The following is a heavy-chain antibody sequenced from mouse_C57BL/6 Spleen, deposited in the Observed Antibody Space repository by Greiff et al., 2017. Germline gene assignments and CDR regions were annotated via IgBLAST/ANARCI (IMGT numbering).Heavy chain of an antibody. D-gene: IGHD1-1*01. CDR2: IYPGSGST. J-gene: IGHJ1*03. V-gene: IGHV1-55*01. CDR1: GYTFPSYW. Sequence: VQLQQPGAELVKPGASVKMSCKASGYTFPSYWITWVKQRPGQGLEWIGDIYPGSGSTNYNEKFKSKATLTVDTSSSTAYMQLSSLTSEDSAVYYCVPSHYYGSSFGVVWGTGTTVTVSS. CDR3: VPSHYYGSSFGVV.